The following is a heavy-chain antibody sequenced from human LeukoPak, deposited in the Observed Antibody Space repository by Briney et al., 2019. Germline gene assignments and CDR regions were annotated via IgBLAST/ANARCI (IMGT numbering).Heavy chain of an antibody. J-gene: IGHJ4*02. V-gene: IGHV4-59*08. CDR1: GGSMYNHY. CDR3: ARLPSGTLNPPFDY. Sequence: PSETLSLTCTVSGGSMYNHYWSWIRQPPGKGLESIGYIYYSGSTIYNPSLESRVTISVDTSKNQFSLKLTSVTAADTAVYYCARLPSGTLNPPFDYWGQGSPVTVSS. CDR2: IYYSGST. D-gene: IGHD3-10*01.